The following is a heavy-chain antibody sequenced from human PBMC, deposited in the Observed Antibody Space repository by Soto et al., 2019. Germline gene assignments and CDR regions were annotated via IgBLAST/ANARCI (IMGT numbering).Heavy chain of an antibody. J-gene: IGHJ6*03. Sequence: PGGSLRLSCAASGFTFSSYSMNWVRQAPGKGLEWVSYISSSSSTIYYADSVKGRFTISRDNAKNSLYLQMNSLSAEDTAVYYCARDGDFWSGYYAERKGPYYYYYMDVWGKGTTVTVSS. D-gene: IGHD3-3*01. CDR2: ISSSSSTI. CDR1: GFTFSSYS. CDR3: ARDGDFWSGYYAERKGPYYYYYMDV. V-gene: IGHV3-48*01.